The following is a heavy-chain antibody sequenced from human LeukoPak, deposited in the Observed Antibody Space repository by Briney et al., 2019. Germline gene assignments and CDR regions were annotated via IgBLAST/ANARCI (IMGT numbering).Heavy chain of an antibody. D-gene: IGHD5-12*01. CDR3: ARLYSGYDRVDY. Sequence: GRSLRLSCAASGFTVSSNYMSWVRQAPGKGLEWVSVIYSGGSTYYADSVKGRFTISRHNSKNTLYLQMNSLRAEDTAVYYCARLYSGYDRVDYWGQGTLVTVFS. J-gene: IGHJ4*02. CDR1: GFTVSSNY. V-gene: IGHV3-53*04. CDR2: IYSGGST.